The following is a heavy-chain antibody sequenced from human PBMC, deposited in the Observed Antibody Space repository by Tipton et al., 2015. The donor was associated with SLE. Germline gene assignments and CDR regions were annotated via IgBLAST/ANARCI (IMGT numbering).Heavy chain of an antibody. CDR3: ARDFGGSLYFDY. D-gene: IGHD3-16*01. CDR1: GFTFSSYS. Sequence: QLVQSGGGVVQPGRSLRLSCAASGFTFSSYSMNWVRQAPGKGLEWVSSISSSSSYIYYADSVKGRFTISRDNAKNSLYLQMNSLRAEDTAVYYCARDFGGSLYFDYWGQGTLVTVSS. J-gene: IGHJ4*02. CDR2: ISSSSSYI. V-gene: IGHV3-21*01.